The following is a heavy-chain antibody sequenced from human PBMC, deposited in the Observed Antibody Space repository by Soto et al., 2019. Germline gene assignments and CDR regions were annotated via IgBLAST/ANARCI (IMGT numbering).Heavy chain of an antibody. CDR3: ARDGGRNSGGIDY. CDR2: IIPIFGTA. J-gene: IGHJ4*02. V-gene: IGHV1-69*01. D-gene: IGHD1-26*01. Sequence: QVQLVQSGAEVKKPGSSVKISCKASGGTFSSYSINWVRQAPGQGLEWMGEIIPIFGTANYAQKFQGRVTITADESTSTAYMELSSLRSEDTAVYYCARDGGRNSGGIDYWGQGTLVTVSS. CDR1: GGTFSSYS.